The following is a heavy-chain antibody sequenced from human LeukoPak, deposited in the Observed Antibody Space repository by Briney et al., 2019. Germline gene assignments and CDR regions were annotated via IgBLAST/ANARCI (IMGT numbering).Heavy chain of an antibody. J-gene: IGHJ4*02. Sequence: PSETLSLTCTVSGGSISSYYWNWIRLPPGKGLEWIGFISYSGSTNYNPSLKSRVTISGDTSKNQFSLNLSSVTAADTAVYYCARDLVVVVGPTLDYWGQGTLVTVSS. CDR1: GGSISSYY. CDR3: ARDLVVVVGPTLDY. D-gene: IGHD2-15*01. V-gene: IGHV4-59*01. CDR2: ISYSGST.